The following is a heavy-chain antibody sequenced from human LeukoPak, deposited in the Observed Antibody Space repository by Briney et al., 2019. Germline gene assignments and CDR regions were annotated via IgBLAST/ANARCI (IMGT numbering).Heavy chain of an antibody. CDR1: GFTVSSNY. Sequence: GGSLRLSCAASGFTVSSNYMSWVRQAPGKGLEWVSVIYSGGSTYYADSVKGRFTISRDNSKNTLYLQMNSLRAEDTAVYYCAKEGHCSSTSCYAYYYYGMDVWGQGTTVTVSS. D-gene: IGHD2-2*01. V-gene: IGHV3-53*01. J-gene: IGHJ6*02. CDR2: IYSGGST. CDR3: AKEGHCSSTSCYAYYYYGMDV.